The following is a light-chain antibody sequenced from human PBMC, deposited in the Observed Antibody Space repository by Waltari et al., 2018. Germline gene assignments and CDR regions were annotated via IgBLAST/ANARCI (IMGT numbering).Light chain of an antibody. CDR3: QTGGHGTWV. CDR2: VNSDGSH. Sequence: QLVLTQSPSASASLGASVKLTCTLSSGHSSNIIAWHQQQPEKGPRYLMKVNSDGSHSKGDEIPDRFSGSSSGAERYLTISSLQSEDEADYCCQTGGHGTWVFGGGTKLTVL. J-gene: IGLJ3*02. V-gene: IGLV4-69*01. CDR1: SGHSSNI.